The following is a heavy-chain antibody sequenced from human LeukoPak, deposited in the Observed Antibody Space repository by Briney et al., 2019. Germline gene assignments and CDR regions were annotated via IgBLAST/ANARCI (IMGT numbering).Heavy chain of an antibody. Sequence: PGGSLRLSCAASGFTFSSYSMNWVRQAPGKGLEWVSSISSSSSYIYYADSVKGRFTISRDNAKNPLYLQMNSLRAEDTAVYYCARLYYYGSGSFSREDDYWGQGTLVTVSS. CDR2: ISSSSSYI. V-gene: IGHV3-21*01. CDR3: ARLYYYGSGSFSREDDY. CDR1: GFTFSSYS. D-gene: IGHD3-10*01. J-gene: IGHJ4*02.